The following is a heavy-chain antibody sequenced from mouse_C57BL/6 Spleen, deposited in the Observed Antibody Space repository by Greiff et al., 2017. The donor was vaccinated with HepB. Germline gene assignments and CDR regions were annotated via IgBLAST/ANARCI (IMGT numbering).Heavy chain of an antibody. CDR2: IWSDGST. J-gene: IGHJ4*01. Sequence: VQLVESGPGLVAPSQSLSITCTVSGFSLTSYGVHWVRQPPGKGLEWLVVIWSDGSTTDNSALNSRLSISKDNSKGQVFLKMNRLQTDDTAMYYCARGYGSSYYAMDYWGQGTSVTVSS. CDR3: ARGYGSSYYAMDY. V-gene: IGHV2-6*03. CDR1: GFSLTSYG. D-gene: IGHD1-1*01.